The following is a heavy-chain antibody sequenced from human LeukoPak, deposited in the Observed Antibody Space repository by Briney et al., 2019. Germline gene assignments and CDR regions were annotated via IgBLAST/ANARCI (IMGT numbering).Heavy chain of an antibody. CDR3: AREIVVVVAATGAFDI. V-gene: IGHV1-46*01. J-gene: IGHJ3*02. D-gene: IGHD2-15*01. Sequence: ASVKVSCKASGYTFTSYYMHWVRQAPGQGLEWMGIINPSGGSTNYAQKFQGRVTMTRDTSTSTVYMELSSLRSEDTAVYYCAREIVVVVAATGAFDIWGQGTMVTVSS. CDR1: GYTFTSYY. CDR2: INPSGGST.